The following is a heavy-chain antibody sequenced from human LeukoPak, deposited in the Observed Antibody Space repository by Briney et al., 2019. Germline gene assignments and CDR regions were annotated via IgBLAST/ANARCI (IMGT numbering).Heavy chain of an antibody. CDR3: AKVGYDSSGYHYYFDY. Sequence: GGSLRLSCAASGFTFDDYAMHWVRHAPGKGLEWVSGISWNSGSIGYADSVKGRFTISRDNAKNSLYLQMNSLRAEDTALYYCAKVGYDSSGYHYYFDYWGQGTLVTVSS. CDR2: ISWNSGSI. CDR1: GFTFDDYA. D-gene: IGHD3-22*01. V-gene: IGHV3-9*01. J-gene: IGHJ4*02.